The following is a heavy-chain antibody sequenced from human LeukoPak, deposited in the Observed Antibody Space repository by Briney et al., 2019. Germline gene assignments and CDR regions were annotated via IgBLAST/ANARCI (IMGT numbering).Heavy chain of an antibody. Sequence: GGSLRLSCAASGFTFSSYSMNWVRQAPGKGLEWVSSISSSSSYIYYADSVKGRLTISRDNAKNSLYLQMNSLRAEDTAVYYCASPTSYSSSSFDYWGQGTLVTVSS. D-gene: IGHD6-6*01. J-gene: IGHJ4*02. CDR3: ASPTSYSSSSFDY. CDR1: GFTFSSYS. CDR2: ISSSSSYI. V-gene: IGHV3-21*01.